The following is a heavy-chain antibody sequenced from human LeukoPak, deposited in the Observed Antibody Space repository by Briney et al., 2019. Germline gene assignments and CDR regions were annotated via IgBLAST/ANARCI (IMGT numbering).Heavy chain of an antibody. V-gene: IGHV4-4*02. Sequence: SGTLSLTCAVSGGSISSSNWWSWVRQPPGKGLEWIGEIYHSGSTNYNPSLKSRVTISVDKSKNQFSLKLSSVTAADTAVYYCARVKSGSYLVTDYWGQGTLVTVSS. CDR3: ARVKSGSYLVTDY. CDR1: GGSISSSNW. J-gene: IGHJ4*02. CDR2: IYHSGST. D-gene: IGHD3-10*01.